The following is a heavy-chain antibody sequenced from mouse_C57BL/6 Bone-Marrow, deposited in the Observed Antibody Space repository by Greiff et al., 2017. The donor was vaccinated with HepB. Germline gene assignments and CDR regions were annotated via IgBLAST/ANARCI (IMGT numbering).Heavy chain of an antibody. V-gene: IGHV1-7*01. CDR3: AIYYGSSYYYFDV. D-gene: IGHD1-1*01. CDR2: INPSSGYT. Sequence: QVQLQQSGAELAKPGASVKLSCKASGYTFTSYWMHWVKQRPGQGLEWIGYINPSSGYTKYNPKFKDKATLTADKSSSTAYMQLLSLPSEDSSVYYCAIYYGSSYYYFDVWGTGTTVTVSS. J-gene: IGHJ1*03. CDR1: GYTFTSYW.